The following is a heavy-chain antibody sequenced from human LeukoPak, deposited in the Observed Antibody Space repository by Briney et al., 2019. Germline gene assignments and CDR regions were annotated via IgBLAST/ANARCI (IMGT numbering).Heavy chain of an antibody. Sequence: PSETLSLTCTVSGGSISSSSYYWGWIRQPPGKGLEWIGTISYSGSTYYNPSLKSRITISVDTSKNQFSLRLSSVTAADTSLYYCARHIQGANVCDYWGQGTLVTVPS. J-gene: IGHJ4*02. D-gene: IGHD2-21*01. CDR2: ISYSGST. CDR1: GGSISSSSYY. V-gene: IGHV4-39*01. CDR3: ARHIQGANVCDY.